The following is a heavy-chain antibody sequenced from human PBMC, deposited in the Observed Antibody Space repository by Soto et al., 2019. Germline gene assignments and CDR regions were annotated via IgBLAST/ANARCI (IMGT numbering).Heavy chain of an antibody. J-gene: IGHJ4*02. CDR2: VHGGGST. V-gene: IGHV3-53*01. CDR3: AGRLTTAASLDY. CDR1: GFTVSNNH. D-gene: IGHD3-16*01. Sequence: VQLVESGGGLIQPGGSLRLSCAASGFTVSNNHMTWVRQAAGKGLELVSFVHGGGSTSYADSVKGRFTISRDNSKNTLYPQMDSLRAEDTAIYYCAGRLTTAASLDYWGRGTLVTVSS.